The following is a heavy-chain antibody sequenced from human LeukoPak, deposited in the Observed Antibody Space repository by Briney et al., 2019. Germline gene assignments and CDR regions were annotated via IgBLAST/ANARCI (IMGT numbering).Heavy chain of an antibody. CDR1: GYSFTSYD. J-gene: IGHJ6*03. Sequence: ASVKVSCKASGYSFTSYDINWMRQAPGQGLEWMGWMNSNTGSTGYAQKFQGRVTLARNISITTAYMELSRLGSEDTAVYYCARMYCGGTSCYRDYFYHMDVWGKGTTVAVSS. CDR3: ARMYCGGTSCYRDYFYHMDV. D-gene: IGHD2-2*02. CDR2: MNSNTGST. V-gene: IGHV1-8*01.